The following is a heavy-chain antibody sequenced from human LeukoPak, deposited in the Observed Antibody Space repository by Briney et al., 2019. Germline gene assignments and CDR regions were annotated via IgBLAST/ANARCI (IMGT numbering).Heavy chain of an antibody. J-gene: IGHJ6*03. CDR1: GLIFSNFA. V-gene: IGHV3-23*01. Sequence: GGSLRLSCEVSGLIFSNFAMAWVRQAPGKGLEWVSLITGTSGRTYYAASVKGRFTISRDNSKNTLYLQMNSLRAEDTAVYYCAKYTPMDVWGKGTTVTVSS. CDR2: ITGTSGRT. CDR3: AKYTPMDV. D-gene: IGHD2-15*01.